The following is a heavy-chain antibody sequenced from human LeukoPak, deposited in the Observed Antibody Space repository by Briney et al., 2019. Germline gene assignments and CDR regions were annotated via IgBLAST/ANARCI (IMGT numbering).Heavy chain of an antibody. CDR1: GYTFTSYY. V-gene: IGHV1-46*01. J-gene: IGHJ3*02. CDR2: INPSGGST. Sequence: ASVKVSCKASGYTFTSYYMHWERQAPGQGLEWMGIINPSGGSTSYAQKFQGRVTMTRDTSTSTVYMELNSLRVEDTAVYYCARAGQARNYDSSGYSLGAFDIWGQGTMVTVSS. D-gene: IGHD3-22*01. CDR3: ARAGQARNYDSSGYSLGAFDI.